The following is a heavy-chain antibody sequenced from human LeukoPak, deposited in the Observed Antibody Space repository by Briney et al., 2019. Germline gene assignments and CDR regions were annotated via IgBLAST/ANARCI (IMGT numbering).Heavy chain of an antibody. D-gene: IGHD5-18*01. CDR3: AKDRLDTAMALFDY. CDR1: GFTFSTYS. J-gene: IGHJ4*02. Sequence: GGSLRLSCAASGFTFSTYSMNWVRPALGKGLERVSYINPSSTTIYYADSVKGRFTISRDNAKNSLYLQMNSPRDEDTAVYYCAKDRLDTAMALFDYWGQGTLVTVSS. V-gene: IGHV3-48*02. CDR2: INPSSTTI.